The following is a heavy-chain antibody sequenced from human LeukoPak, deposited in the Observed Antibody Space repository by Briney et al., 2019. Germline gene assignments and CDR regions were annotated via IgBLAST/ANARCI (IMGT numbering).Heavy chain of an antibody. J-gene: IGHJ5*02. D-gene: IGHD4-4*01. Sequence: PSETLSLTCTVAGGSISSYYWSWIRQPPGKGLEWIGYIYYSGSTNYNPSLKSRVTISVDTSKNQFSLKLSPVTAADTAVYYCARLDYNHWFDPWGQGTLVTVSS. CDR1: GGSISSYY. CDR2: IYYSGST. V-gene: IGHV4-59*01. CDR3: ARLDYNHWFDP.